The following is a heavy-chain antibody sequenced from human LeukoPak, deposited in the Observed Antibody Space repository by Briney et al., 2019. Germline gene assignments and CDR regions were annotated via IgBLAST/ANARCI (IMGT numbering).Heavy chain of an antibody. V-gene: IGHV3-7*01. CDR2: IKQDGSER. J-gene: IGHJ4*02. D-gene: IGHD3-10*01. CDR1: GFTFSGFS. CDR3: ARAGSHWHYVY. Sequence: GGSLRLSCAASGFTFSGFSMSWVRQSPTKGLEWVANIKQDGSERYYVDSVKGRFTISRDNAKNSLSLQMNNLRVEDTAVYYCARAGSHWHYVYWGQGTVVTVS.